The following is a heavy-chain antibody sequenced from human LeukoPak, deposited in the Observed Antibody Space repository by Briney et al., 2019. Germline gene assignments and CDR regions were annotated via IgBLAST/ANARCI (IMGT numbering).Heavy chain of an antibody. CDR3: AKGTGTGPDAFDI. D-gene: IGHD1-1*01. Sequence: GGSLRLSCAASGFTFSSYGMHWVRQAPGKGLEWVAFIRYDGNNKYYADSVKGRFTISRDNSKNTLYLQMNSLRAEDTAVYYCAKGTGTGPDAFDIWGQGTMVTVSS. CDR2: IRYDGNNK. J-gene: IGHJ3*02. V-gene: IGHV3-30*02. CDR1: GFTFSSYG.